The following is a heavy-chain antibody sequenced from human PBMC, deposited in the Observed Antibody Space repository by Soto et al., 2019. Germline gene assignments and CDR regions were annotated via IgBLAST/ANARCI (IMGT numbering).Heavy chain of an antibody. D-gene: IGHD6-13*01. CDR3: ARANAAAAGFFFDY. V-gene: IGHV6-1*01. Sequence: SQTLSLTCAISGDSVSSNRVAWNWIRQSPSRGLEWLGRTHYRSKWYSDYAVSVKSRITINPDTSKNQFSLQLISVTPEDTAVYYCARANAAAAGFFFDYWGQGALVTVSS. J-gene: IGHJ4*02. CDR1: GDSVSSNRVA. CDR2: THYRSKWYS.